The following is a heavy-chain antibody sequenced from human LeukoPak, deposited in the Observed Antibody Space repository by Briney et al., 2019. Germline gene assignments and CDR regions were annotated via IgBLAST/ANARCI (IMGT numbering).Heavy chain of an antibody. V-gene: IGHV1-46*03. CDR1: GYTFTTYF. D-gene: IGHD5-18*01. CDR2: IKPLGGDT. CDR3: ARGPNYSYGLLDY. Sequence: ASVRVSCKAFGYTFTTYFIHWVRQAPGQGLEWMGMIKPLGGDTTYAQKFQGRVTMTRDTSTSTFHMELRSLISEDTAVYFCARGPNYSYGLLDYWGQGTQVTVTS. J-gene: IGHJ4*02.